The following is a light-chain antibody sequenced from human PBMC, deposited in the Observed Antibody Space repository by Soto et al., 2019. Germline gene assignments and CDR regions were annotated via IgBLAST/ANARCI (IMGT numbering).Light chain of an antibody. CDR2: GAS. CDR3: QQYGASPWT. Sequence: EIVLTQSPGTLSLSPGARDTLSCRASQSVSSSSLAWYQQKRGQAPRLLIYGASSSATGIPDGFSGSGSGTDFTLTISRLEPEDFAVYFCQQYGASPWTFGQGTKVEIK. V-gene: IGKV3-20*01. J-gene: IGKJ1*01. CDR1: QSVSSSS.